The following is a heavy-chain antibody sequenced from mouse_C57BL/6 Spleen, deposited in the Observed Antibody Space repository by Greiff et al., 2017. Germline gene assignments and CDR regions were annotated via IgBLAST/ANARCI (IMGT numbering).Heavy chain of an antibody. V-gene: IGHV5-6*01. CDR1: GFTFSSYG. J-gene: IGHJ4*01. Sequence: EVHLVESGGDLVKPGGSLKLSCAASGFTFSSYGMSWVRQTPDKRLEWVATISSGGSYTYYPDSVKGRFTISRDNAKNTLYLQMSSLKSEDTAMYYCARQTYYSNYEVSYYAMDDWGQGTSGTVSS. CDR3: ARQTYYSNYEVSYYAMDD. D-gene: IGHD2-5*01. CDR2: ISSGGSYT.